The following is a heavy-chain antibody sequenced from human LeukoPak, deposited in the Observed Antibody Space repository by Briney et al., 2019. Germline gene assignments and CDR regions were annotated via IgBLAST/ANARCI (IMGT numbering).Heavy chain of an antibody. Sequence: SETLPLTCTVSGGSISSYYWSWIRQPPGKGLEWIGYIYYSGSTNYNPSLKSRVTISVDTSKNQFSLKPSSVTAADTAVYYCARYSSSWSRRYFDYWGQGTLVTVSS. V-gene: IGHV4-59*01. D-gene: IGHD6-13*01. CDR1: GGSISSYY. J-gene: IGHJ4*02. CDR2: IYYSGST. CDR3: ARYSSSWSRRYFDY.